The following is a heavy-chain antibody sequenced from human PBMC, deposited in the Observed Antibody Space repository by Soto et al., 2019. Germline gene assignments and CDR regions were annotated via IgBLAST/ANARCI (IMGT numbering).Heavy chain of an antibody. Sequence: GGSLRLSCAASGFTFSSYAMSWVRQAPGKGLEWVSAISGSGGSTYYADSVKGRFTISRDNSKNTLYLQMNSLRAEDTAVYYCAKDGFSTEDLEAAGSEYWGQGTLVPVSS. J-gene: IGHJ4*02. V-gene: IGHV3-23*01. CDR2: ISGSGGST. CDR1: GFTFSSYA. CDR3: AKDGFSTEDLEAAGSEY. D-gene: IGHD6-13*01.